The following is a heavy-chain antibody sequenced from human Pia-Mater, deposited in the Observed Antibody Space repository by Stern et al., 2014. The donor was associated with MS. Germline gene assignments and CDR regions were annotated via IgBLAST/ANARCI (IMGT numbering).Heavy chain of an antibody. V-gene: IGHV7-4-1*02. CDR2: INPNTGNP. D-gene: IGHD5-12*01. CDR3: ARDYLGGYSGYAVEWFDP. CDR1: GYTFTSHS. Sequence: QVQLVESGSELKKPGASVKVSCKASGYTFTSHSINWVRQAPGQGLEFMGWINPNTGNPTYAQGFTGRFVFSLDTSVSTAYLQISSLKAEDTAVYYCARDYLGGYSGYAVEWFDPWGQGTLVTVSS. J-gene: IGHJ5*02.